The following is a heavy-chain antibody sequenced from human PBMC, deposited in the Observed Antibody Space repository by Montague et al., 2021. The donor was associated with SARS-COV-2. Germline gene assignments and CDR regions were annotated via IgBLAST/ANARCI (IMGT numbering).Heavy chain of an antibody. CDR3: AKQPGAGAVVYWYFDL. V-gene: IGHV3-23*01. D-gene: IGHD6-19*01. Sequence: SLRLSCAASGLAFNNFAMSWVRQAPGKGLEWVSSIFGSAAGTYYADSVKGRFTISRDNSKNTLYLQMNSLKAEDTAKYYCAKQPGAGAVVYWYFDLWGRGTVVSVSS. CDR2: IFGSAAGT. J-gene: IGHJ2*01. CDR1: GLAFNNFA.